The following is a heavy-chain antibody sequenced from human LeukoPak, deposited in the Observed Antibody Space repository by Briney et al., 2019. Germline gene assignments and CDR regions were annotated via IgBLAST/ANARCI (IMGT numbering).Heavy chain of an antibody. CDR2: ILPIFGIS. Sequence: SVQVSCMASGGTFISYAISWVRQPPGQGLDWMGRILPIFGISNYVQKFQGRVTITADKSTSTAYMELISLRTEDTAGYYFASPYYYDSLAFDIWGQGTMVAVSS. J-gene: IGHJ3*02. CDR3: ASPYYYDSLAFDI. D-gene: IGHD3-22*01. V-gene: IGHV1-69*04. CDR1: GGTFISYA.